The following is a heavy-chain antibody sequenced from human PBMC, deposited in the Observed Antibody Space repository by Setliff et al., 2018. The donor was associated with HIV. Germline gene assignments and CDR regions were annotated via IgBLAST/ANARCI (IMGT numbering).Heavy chain of an antibody. V-gene: IGHV1-18*01. D-gene: IGHD4-17*01. CDR2: ISAYNGNT. J-gene: IGHJ6*03. Sequence: ASVKVSCKASGYTFTSYGISWVRQAPGQGLEWMGWISAYNGNTNYAQKLQGRGTMTRNTSISPAYMELSSLRSEDTTVYYCARGPGTVTRFYYYYYYMDVWGKGTTVTAP. CDR3: ARGPGTVTRFYYYYYYMDV. CDR1: GYTFTSYG.